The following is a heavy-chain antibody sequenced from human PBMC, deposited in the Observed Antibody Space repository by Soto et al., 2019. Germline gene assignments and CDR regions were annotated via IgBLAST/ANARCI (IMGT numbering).Heavy chain of an antibody. Sequence: PSQTLSLTCSISGESVSSNSAAWNWIRQSPSRGLEWLGRTYYRSKWYNDYALSVKSRITINPDTSKNQFSLQLNSVTPEDTAVYYCANSPAYYDSSGYYYYYYGMDVWGQGTTVTVS. V-gene: IGHV6-1*01. CDR3: ANSPAYYDSSGYYYYYYGMDV. J-gene: IGHJ6*02. CDR2: TYYRSKWYN. CDR1: GESVSSNSAA. D-gene: IGHD3-22*01.